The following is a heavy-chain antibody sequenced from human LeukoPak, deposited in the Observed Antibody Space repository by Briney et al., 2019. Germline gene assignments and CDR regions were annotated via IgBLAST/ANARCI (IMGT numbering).Heavy chain of an antibody. CDR1: GFTFTNYG. CDR2: FSSSGAGT. Sequence: GGSLRLSCAASGFTFTNYGMGWVRQAPGKGLEWVSSFSSSGAGTYYADSVKGRFTISRDNSKNTLYLQMNSLRAEDTAVYYCAKSGAPYCSGGSCFDAFDIWGQGTMVTVSS. CDR3: AKSGAPYCSGGSCFDAFDI. D-gene: IGHD2-15*01. J-gene: IGHJ3*02. V-gene: IGHV3-23*01.